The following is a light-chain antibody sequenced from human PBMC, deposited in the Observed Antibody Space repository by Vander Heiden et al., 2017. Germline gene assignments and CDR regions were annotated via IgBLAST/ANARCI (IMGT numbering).Light chain of an antibody. Sequence: QSVLTQQPSASGTPRQRVTISCSGSSSNLGSNYVYWYQQLPGTAPKLLIYRNNQRPSGVPDRFSGSKSGTSASLAISGLRSEDEADYYCAAWDDSLSVVVFGGGTKLTVL. CDR2: RNN. V-gene: IGLV1-47*01. CDR1: SSNLGSNY. CDR3: AAWDDSLSVVV. J-gene: IGLJ2*01.